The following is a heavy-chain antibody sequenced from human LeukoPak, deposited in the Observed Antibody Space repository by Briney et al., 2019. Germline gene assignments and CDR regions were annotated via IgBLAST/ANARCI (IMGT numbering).Heavy chain of an antibody. CDR2: ISYDGSNK. CDR1: GFTFSSYG. J-gene: IGHJ4*02. V-gene: IGHV3-30*18. CDR3: AKEENSYRYQYDY. D-gene: IGHD5-18*01. Sequence: GRSLRLSCAASGFTFSSYGMHWVRQAPGKRLEWVAIISYDGSNKYYADSVKGRFTISRDNSKNTLYLQMNSLRAEDTAVYYCAKEENSYRYQYDYWGQGTLVTVSS.